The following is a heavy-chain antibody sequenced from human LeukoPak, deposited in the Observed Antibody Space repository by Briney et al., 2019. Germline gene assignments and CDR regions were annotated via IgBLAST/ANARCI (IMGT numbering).Heavy chain of an antibody. V-gene: IGHV3-30*04. CDR2: ISYDGSNK. J-gene: IGHJ4*02. D-gene: IGHD5-12*01. CDR1: GFTFSSYA. Sequence: GGSLSLSCAASGFTFSSYAMHWVRQAPGKGLEWVAGISYDGSNKYYADSVKGRFTISRDNSKNTLYLQMHSLRAADTAVYYCARVRIAGRAATIPYFDYWGQRTPVSPSP. CDR3: ARVRIAGRAATIPYFDY.